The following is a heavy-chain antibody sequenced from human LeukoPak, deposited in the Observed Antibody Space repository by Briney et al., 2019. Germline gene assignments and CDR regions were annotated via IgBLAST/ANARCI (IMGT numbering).Heavy chain of an antibody. CDR2: VNWNGGST. Sequence: GGSLRLSCAASGFTFSSYSMNWVRQAPGRGLEWVSGVNWNGGSTGYAESVKGRFTISRDNAKNSLSLQMNSLRAEDTALYYCARDEVGATTREVWFDSWGQGTLVTVSS. V-gene: IGHV3-20*04. CDR1: GFTFSSYS. CDR3: ARDEVGATTREVWFDS. J-gene: IGHJ5*01. D-gene: IGHD1-26*01.